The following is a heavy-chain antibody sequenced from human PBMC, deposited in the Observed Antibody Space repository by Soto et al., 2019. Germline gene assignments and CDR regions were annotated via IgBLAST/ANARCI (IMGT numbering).Heavy chain of an antibody. V-gene: IGHV4-30-2*05. CDR3: ASLGYIYGIGIEMDA. D-gene: IGHD5-18*01. CDR1: GGSISSGGYS. CDR2: IYHSGST. Sequence: LSLTCAVSGGSISSGGYSWSWIRQPPGKGLEWIGYIYHSGSTYYNPSLKSRVTISVDTSKNQFSLKLSSVTAADTAVYYCASLGYIYGIGIEMDAWGQGTTVTVSS. J-gene: IGHJ6*02.